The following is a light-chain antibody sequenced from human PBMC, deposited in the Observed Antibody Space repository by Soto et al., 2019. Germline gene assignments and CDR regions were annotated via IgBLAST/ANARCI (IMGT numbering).Light chain of an antibody. CDR3: QQSHSTPTT. Sequence: IQMSPSPSYLSASVGDRVTSFCLARHSISFYLNWYQQKPGKAPKLLIYVAYSLQSGVPSRFSGSGFGTDFTLTISSLQTEDFANYYCQQSHSTPTTVGQGTKVEIK. V-gene: IGKV1-39*01. CDR1: HSISFY. J-gene: IGKJ1*01. CDR2: VAY.